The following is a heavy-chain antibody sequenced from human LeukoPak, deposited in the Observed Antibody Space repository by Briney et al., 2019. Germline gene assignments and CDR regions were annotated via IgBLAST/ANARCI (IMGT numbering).Heavy chain of an antibody. D-gene: IGHD6-13*01. CDR3: ARDQMEIAAAEDYFDY. Sequence: ASVKVSCKASGYTFTSYYMHWVRQAPGQGLEWMGIINPSGGSTSYAQKFQGGVTMTRDTSTSTVYMELSSLRSEDTAVYYCARDQMEIAAAEDYFDYWGQGTLVTVSS. J-gene: IGHJ4*02. CDR1: GYTFTSYY. V-gene: IGHV1-46*03. CDR2: INPSGGST.